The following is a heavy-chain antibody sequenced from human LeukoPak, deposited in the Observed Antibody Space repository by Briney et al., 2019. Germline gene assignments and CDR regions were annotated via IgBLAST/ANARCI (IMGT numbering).Heavy chain of an antibody. Sequence: ASVKVSCKASGYTFTGYYMHWVRQAPGQGLEWMGWINPNSGGTNYAQKFQGRVTMTRDTSISTAYMELSRLRSDDTAVYYCARLDNWNDVNAFDIWGQGTMVTVSS. D-gene: IGHD1-1*01. CDR1: GYTFTGYY. CDR3: ARLDNWNDVNAFDI. V-gene: IGHV1-2*02. CDR2: INPNSGGT. J-gene: IGHJ3*02.